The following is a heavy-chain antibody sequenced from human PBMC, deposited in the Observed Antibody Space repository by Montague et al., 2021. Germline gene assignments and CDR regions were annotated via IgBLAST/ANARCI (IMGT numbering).Heavy chain of an antibody. V-gene: IGHV4-39*01. CDR2: NYYRGNT. D-gene: IGHD3-10*01. CDR1: GGSISSSPFY. CDR3: ARAGPRTYGGDSLDY. J-gene: IGHJ4*02. Sequence: SETLSLTCTVSGGSISSSPFYCGWIRQSPGKGLKWIGSNYYRGNTYYNPSLKSRVSLSIDTSKNQFSLKMNSVTAADTAVYYCARAGPRTYGGDSLDYWGQGALVTVSS.